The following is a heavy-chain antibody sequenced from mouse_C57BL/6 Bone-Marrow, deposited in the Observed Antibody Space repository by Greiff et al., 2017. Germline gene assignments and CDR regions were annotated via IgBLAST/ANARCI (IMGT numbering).Heavy chain of an antibody. D-gene: IGHD2-4*01. J-gene: IGHJ4*01. CDR1: GYTFTSYW. CDR3: ANIYYDGYYAMDY. CDR2: IYPGSGST. V-gene: IGHV1-55*01. Sequence: VQLQQPGAELVKPGASVKMSCKASGYTFTSYWITWVKQRPGQGLEWIGVIYPGSGSTNYNEKFKSKATLTVDTSSSTAYLQLSSLTSEDSAVYYCANIYYDGYYAMDYWGQGTSVTVSS.